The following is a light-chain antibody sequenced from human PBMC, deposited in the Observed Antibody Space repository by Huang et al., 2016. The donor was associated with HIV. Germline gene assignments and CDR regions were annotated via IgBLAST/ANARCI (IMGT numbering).Light chain of an antibody. CDR2: SSS. CDR3: HHYGGSSWT. Sequence: EIVLTQSPGTLSLSPGERATLSCRASQSLSSYYLAWYQQKPGQAPRLLIHSSSSRATGIPDQFSGSGSGTDFTLTVSRLEPEDSALYYCHHYGGSSWTFGQGTKVEIK. V-gene: IGKV3-20*01. J-gene: IGKJ1*01. CDR1: QSLSSYY.